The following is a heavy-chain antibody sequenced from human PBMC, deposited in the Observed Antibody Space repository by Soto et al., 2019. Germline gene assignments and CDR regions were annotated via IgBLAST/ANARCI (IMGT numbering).Heavy chain of an antibody. Sequence: GGSLRLSCAASGFTFDDYAMHWVRQAPGKGLEWVSGISWNSGSIGYADSVKGRFTISRDNAKNSLYLQMNSLRAEDTALYYCATLHYDILTGYPIFRYYYGMDVWGQGTTVTVSS. CDR1: GFTFDDYA. V-gene: IGHV3-9*01. CDR3: ATLHYDILTGYPIFRYYYGMDV. CDR2: ISWNSGSI. D-gene: IGHD3-9*01. J-gene: IGHJ6*02.